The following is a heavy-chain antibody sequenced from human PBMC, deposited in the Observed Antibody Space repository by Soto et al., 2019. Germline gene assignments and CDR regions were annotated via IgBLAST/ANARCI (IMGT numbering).Heavy chain of an antibody. CDR3: XXXPAEYSYGYFDY. CDR2: IIPISGTA. V-gene: IGHV1-69*01. CDR1: GGTLTSYA. Sequence: QVQLVQSGAEVKKPGSSVKVSCKASGGTLTSYAISWVRQAPGQGPEWMGGIIPISGTAHYAQKFQGRVTXXXXXXXXXXXXXXXXXXXXXXXXXXXXXXPAEYSYGYFDYWGQGILVSVSS. J-gene: IGHJ4*02. D-gene: IGHD5-18*01.